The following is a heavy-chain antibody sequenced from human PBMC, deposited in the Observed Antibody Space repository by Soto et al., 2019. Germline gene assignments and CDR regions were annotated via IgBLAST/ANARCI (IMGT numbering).Heavy chain of an antibody. J-gene: IGHJ6*02. CDR1: GFTFSGSA. D-gene: IGHD4-4*01. Sequence: GGSLRLSCAASGFTFSGSAMHWVRQASGKGLEWVGRIRSKANSYATAYAASVKGRFTISRDDSKNTAYLQMNSLKTEDTAVYYCTRQANSNYRDYYGMDVWGQGTTVTVS. CDR3: TRQANSNYRDYYGMDV. CDR2: IRSKANSYAT. V-gene: IGHV3-73*01.